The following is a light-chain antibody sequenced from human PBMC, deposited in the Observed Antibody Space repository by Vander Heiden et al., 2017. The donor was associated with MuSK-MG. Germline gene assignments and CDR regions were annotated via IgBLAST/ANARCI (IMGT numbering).Light chain of an antibody. J-gene: IGLJ1*01. Sequence: SALTQPASVSGSPGQSLTISCTGTSSDVGGYNYVSWYQQHPGKAPKLMIYEVSNRPSGVSNRFSGSKSGNTASLTISGLQAEDEADYYCSSYTSSSKNVFGTGTKVTVL. V-gene: IGLV2-14*01. CDR1: SSDVGGYNY. CDR3: SSYTSSSKNV. CDR2: EVS.